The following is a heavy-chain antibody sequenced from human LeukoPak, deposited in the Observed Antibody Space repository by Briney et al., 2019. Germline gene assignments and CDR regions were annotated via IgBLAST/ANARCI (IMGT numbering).Heavy chain of an antibody. V-gene: IGHV3-7*02. Sequence: PGGSLRLSCADSRFFVSNSYMSWVRQAPGKGLEWVANIKQDGSEKYYVDSVKGRFTISRDNAKNSLYLQMNSLRAEDTAVYYCARGCGGSAACYIIDYWGQGTLVTVSS. CDR2: IKQDGSEK. CDR3: ARGCGGSAACYIIDY. D-gene: IGHD2-15*01. J-gene: IGHJ4*02. CDR1: RFFVSNSY.